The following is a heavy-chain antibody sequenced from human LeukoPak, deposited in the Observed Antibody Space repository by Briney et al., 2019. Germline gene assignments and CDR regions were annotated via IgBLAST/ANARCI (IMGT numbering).Heavy chain of an antibody. CDR1: GFTFSSYA. D-gene: IGHD3-10*01. CDR2: ISGSGGST. Sequence: GGSLRLSCAASGFTFSSYAMSWVRQAPGKGLEWVSAISGSGGSTYYADSVKGRFTISIDNSKNTLYLQMNSLRAEDTPVYYCAKEGGGVGLLWFRELSMCYFDYWGQGTLVTVSS. CDR3: AKEGGGVGLLWFRELSMCYFDY. V-gene: IGHV3-23*01. J-gene: IGHJ4*02.